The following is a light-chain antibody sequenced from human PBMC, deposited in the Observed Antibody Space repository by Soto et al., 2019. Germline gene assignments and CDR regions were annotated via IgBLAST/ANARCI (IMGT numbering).Light chain of an antibody. Sequence: IVLTHSPGTLSLSPLERATLSFMSIQSVSSSFLAWYQLKPGQAPRLLIYGASSRATGIPARFSGSGSGTDFTLTISSLEPEDFAVYYCQQRSNWPPITFGQGTRLEIK. J-gene: IGKJ5*01. CDR3: QQRSNWPPIT. V-gene: IGKV3D-20*02. CDR1: QSVSSSF. CDR2: GAS.